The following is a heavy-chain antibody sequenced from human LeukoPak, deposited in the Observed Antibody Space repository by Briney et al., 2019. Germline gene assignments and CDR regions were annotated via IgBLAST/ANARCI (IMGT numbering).Heavy chain of an antibody. J-gene: IGHJ6*03. Sequence: PSETLSLTCTVSGGSSSSYYWSWIRQPPGKGLEWIGYIYTSGSTNYNPSLKSRVTISVDTSKNQFSLKLSSVTAADTAVYYCARLSRGITMVRGVNPSYYYYYYMDVWGKGTTVTVSS. D-gene: IGHD3-10*01. CDR1: GGSSSSYY. V-gene: IGHV4-4*09. CDR2: IYTSGST. CDR3: ARLSRGITMVRGVNPSYYYYYYMDV.